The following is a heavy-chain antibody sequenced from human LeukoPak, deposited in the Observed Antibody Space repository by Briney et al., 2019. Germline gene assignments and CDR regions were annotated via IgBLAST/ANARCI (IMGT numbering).Heavy chain of an antibody. Sequence: SETLSLTCTVSGGSISSYYWSWIRQPAGKGLEWIGRIYTSGSTNYNPSLKSRVTISVDTSKNQFSLKLSSVTAADTAVYYCARGEYSLEVAPAAKGSFDYWGQGTLVTVSS. V-gene: IGHV4-4*07. CDR3: ARGEYSLEVAPAAKGSFDY. CDR2: IYTSGST. J-gene: IGHJ4*02. D-gene: IGHD2-2*01. CDR1: GGSISSYY.